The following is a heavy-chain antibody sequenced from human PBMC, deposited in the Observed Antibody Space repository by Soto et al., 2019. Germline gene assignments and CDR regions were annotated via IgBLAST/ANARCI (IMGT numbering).Heavy chain of an antibody. V-gene: IGHV3-33*01. D-gene: IGHD2-15*01. J-gene: IGHJ4*02. CDR1: GFNFSSCG. CDR2: IWYDGNHK. CDR3: ARADGGGGGISFDS. Sequence: QVQLVESGGGVAQPGRSLRLSCAASGFNFSSCGMHWVRQAPGKGLEWVAVIWYDGNHKYYAPSVKGRFTISRDNFKNTLYLQMNSLRADDTAVYYCARADGGGGGISFDSWGQGTLVTVSS.